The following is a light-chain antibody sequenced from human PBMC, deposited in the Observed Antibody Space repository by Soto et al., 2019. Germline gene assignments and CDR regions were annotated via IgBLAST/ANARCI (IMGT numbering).Light chain of an antibody. V-gene: IGLV2-14*03. Sequence: QSVLTQPASVPGSPGQSITISCTGTSSDVGGYNSVSWYQHHPGKAPKLILYGVGDRPSGVSYRFSGSKSGNTASLTISGLQAADEADYFCSSYTSSMTNVFGSGTKVTV. CDR3: SSYTSSMTNV. CDR1: SSDVGGYNS. J-gene: IGLJ1*01. CDR2: GVG.